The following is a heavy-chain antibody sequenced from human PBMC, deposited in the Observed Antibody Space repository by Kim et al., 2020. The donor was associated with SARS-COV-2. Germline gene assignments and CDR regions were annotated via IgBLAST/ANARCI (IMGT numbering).Heavy chain of an antibody. V-gene: IGHV4-39*01. CDR2: T. J-gene: IGHJ4*02. Sequence: TYYHPSLKSRVTISVDTSKNQFARKLNAVTAADTAVYYCAGGAGSSWLDYWGQGTLVTVSS. D-gene: IGHD6-13*01. CDR3: AGGAGSSWLDY.